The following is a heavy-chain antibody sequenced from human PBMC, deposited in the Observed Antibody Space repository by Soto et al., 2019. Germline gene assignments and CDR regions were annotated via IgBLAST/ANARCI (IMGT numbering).Heavy chain of an antibody. Sequence: SETLCLTCTVSGGSISSYYGSWIRQPPGKGLEWIGYIYYSGSTNYNPSLQSRVTISVDTSKNQFSLKLSSVTAAATAVDYSASGVVVVAAKDGYWLVTWGQGTLVIVA. CDR3: ASGVVVVAAKDGYWLVT. CDR2: IYYSGST. CDR1: GGSISSYY. J-gene: IGHJ5*02. D-gene: IGHD2-15*01. V-gene: IGHV4-59*01.